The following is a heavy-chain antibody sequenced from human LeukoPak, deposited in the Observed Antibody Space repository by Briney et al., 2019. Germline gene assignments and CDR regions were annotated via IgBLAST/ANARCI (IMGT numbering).Heavy chain of an antibody. CDR3: ANEGD. CDR2: IYTAGET. Sequence: GRSLRLSCIVSRFTVSNNYMSWVRQAPGKGLEWVSVIYTAGETYYADSVKGRFTISRDISKNTVYLQMNSLSADDTAMYYCANEGDWGQGTLVTVSS. V-gene: IGHV3-53*05. J-gene: IGHJ4*02. D-gene: IGHD3-16*01. CDR1: RFTVSNNY.